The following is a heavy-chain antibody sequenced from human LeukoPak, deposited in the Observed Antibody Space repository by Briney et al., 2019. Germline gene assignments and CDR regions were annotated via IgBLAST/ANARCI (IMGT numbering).Heavy chain of an antibody. CDR1: GFTFSSYG. V-gene: IGHV3-23*01. Sequence: GGSLRLSCAASGFTFSSYGMHWVRQAPGKGLEWVSAISNSGLSTYYADSLKGRFTISRDNSKNTLYLQVNTLRAEDTAVYYCARRYCSGGSCYPDGMDVWGQGTTVTVSS. CDR3: ARRYCSGGSCYPDGMDV. D-gene: IGHD2-15*01. CDR2: ISNSGLST. J-gene: IGHJ6*02.